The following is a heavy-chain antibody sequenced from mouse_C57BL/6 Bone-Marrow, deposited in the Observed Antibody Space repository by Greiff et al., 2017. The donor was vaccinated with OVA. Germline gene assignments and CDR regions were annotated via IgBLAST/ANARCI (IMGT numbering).Heavy chain of an antibody. V-gene: IGHV14-4*01. Sequence: EVQLKESGAELVRPGASVKLSCTASGFNIKDDYMHWVKQRPEQGLEWIGWIDPENGDTEYASKFQGKATITADTSSNTAYLQLSSLTSEDTAVYYCTRYYGSSPGCWGQGTTLTVSS. CDR1: GFNIKDDY. J-gene: IGHJ2*01. D-gene: IGHD1-1*01. CDR3: TRYYGSSPGC. CDR2: IDPENGDT.